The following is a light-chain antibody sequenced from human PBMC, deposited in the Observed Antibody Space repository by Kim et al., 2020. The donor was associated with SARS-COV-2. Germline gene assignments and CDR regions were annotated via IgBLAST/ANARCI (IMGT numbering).Light chain of an antibody. CDR2: GAT. Sequence: PGERATRSWRASQSMKNNLAWYQQRPGQPPRLRIYGATTRAIDIPGRFSGRGSGTEFTLTISSLQSEDFAIDYWQQYENWPHLTFGGGTKVDIK. CDR3: QQYENWPHLT. V-gene: IGKV3-15*01. CDR1: QSMKNN. J-gene: IGKJ4*01.